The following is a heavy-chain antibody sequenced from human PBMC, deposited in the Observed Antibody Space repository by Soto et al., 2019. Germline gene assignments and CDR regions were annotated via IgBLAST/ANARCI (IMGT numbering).Heavy chain of an antibody. D-gene: IGHD6-25*01. CDR2: ISGGGGSA. J-gene: IGHJ4*02. CDR3: AKVDSGSDSHFDY. V-gene: IGHV3-23*01. CDR1: GVTFSSYA. Sequence: EVQLLESGGGLVQPGGSLRLSCAASGVTFSSYAMNWVRQTPGKGLEWVSIISGGGGSAYYADSVKGRFYISRDNSKNTLYRQMNGLSAEVEAVDYCAKVDSGSDSHFDYWGQGTLVTVSS.